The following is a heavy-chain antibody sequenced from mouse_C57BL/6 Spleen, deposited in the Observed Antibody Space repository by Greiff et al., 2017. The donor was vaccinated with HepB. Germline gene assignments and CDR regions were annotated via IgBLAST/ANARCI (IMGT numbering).Heavy chain of an antibody. J-gene: IGHJ1*03. D-gene: IGHD1-1*01. CDR3: ARVCSYGSSWYFDV. CDR1: GFTFSDYG. V-gene: IGHV5-17*01. CDR2: ISSGSSTI. Sequence: EVKLMESGGGLVKPGGSLKLSCAASGFTFSDYGMHWVRQAPEKGLEWVAYISSGSSTIYYADTVKGRFTNSRDNAKNTLFLQMTSRRSEDTAMSYCARVCSYGSSWYFDVWGTGTTVTVSS.